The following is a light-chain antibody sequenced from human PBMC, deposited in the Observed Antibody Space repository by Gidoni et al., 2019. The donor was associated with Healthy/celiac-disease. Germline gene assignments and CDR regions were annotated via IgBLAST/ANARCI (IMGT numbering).Light chain of an antibody. J-gene: IGKJ4*01. V-gene: IGKV1-39*01. CDR2: AAS. CDR1: QSISSY. CDR3: QQSYSTLALT. Sequence: DIQMTQSPSSLSASVGDRVTITCRASQSISSYLNWYQQKPGKAPNLLIYAASSLQSGVPSRFSGSGSVTDFTLTISSLQPEDFATYYCQQSYSTLALTFGGGTKVEIK.